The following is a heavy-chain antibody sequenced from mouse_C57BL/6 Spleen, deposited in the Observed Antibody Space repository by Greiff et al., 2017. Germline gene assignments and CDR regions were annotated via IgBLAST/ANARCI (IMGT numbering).Heavy chain of an antibody. CDR3: AREGDDYDVWFAY. D-gene: IGHD2-4*01. V-gene: IGHV3-6*01. Sequence: DVQLVESGPGLVKPSQSLSLTCSVTGYSITSGYYWNWIRQFPGNKLEWMGYISYDGSNNYNPSLKNRISITRDTSKNQFFLKLNSVTTEDTATYYCAREGDDYDVWFAYWGQGTLVTVSA. CDR2: ISYDGSN. J-gene: IGHJ3*01. CDR1: GYSITSGYY.